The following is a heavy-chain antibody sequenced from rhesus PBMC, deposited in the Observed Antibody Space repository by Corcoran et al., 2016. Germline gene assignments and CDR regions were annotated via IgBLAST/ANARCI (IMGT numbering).Heavy chain of an antibody. CDR3: ARRGGYTSDFDF. CDR2: IDGMTGGT. V-gene: IGHV4-106*01. Sequence: QVQLQGSGPGLVKPSETLSLTCAVSGGSISDDYYWSWIRQPPGKGLEWIGYIDGMTGGTNYNPSLENRVAVSKDTSKNQFSLKLSSVTAADTAIYYCARRGGYTSDFDFWGQGVLVTVSS. J-gene: IGHJ4*01. CDR1: GGSISDDYY. D-gene: IGHD2-39*02.